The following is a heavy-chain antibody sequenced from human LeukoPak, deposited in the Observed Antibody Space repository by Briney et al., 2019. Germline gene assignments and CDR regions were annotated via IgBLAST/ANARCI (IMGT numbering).Heavy chain of an antibody. J-gene: IGHJ4*02. CDR1: GFTFSSYG. CDR3: AKDLNYDFWGGLGN. V-gene: IGHV3-30*18. CDR2: ISYDGTNK. D-gene: IGHD3-3*01. Sequence: GGSLRLSCAASGFTFSSYGMHWVRQAPGKGLEWMAVISYDGTNKYYADSVKGRFTISRDNSKNTLYLQVNSLRAEDTAVYYCAKDLNYDFWGGLGNWGQGTLVTVSS.